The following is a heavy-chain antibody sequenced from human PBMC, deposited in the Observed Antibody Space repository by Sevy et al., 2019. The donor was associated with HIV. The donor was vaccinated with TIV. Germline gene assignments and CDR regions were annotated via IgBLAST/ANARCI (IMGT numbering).Heavy chain of an antibody. D-gene: IGHD6-13*01. CDR1: GFTFNYYG. Sequence: GGSLRLSCAASGFTFNYYGVHWVRQAPGKGLEWVAFIGFDGSDKNYADSVKGRFTISRDNSQNTMYMQMNSLRPDDTAVYYCAKNTAAAGVGGFDYWGHGTLVIVSS. CDR3: AKNTAAAGVGGFDY. V-gene: IGHV3-30*02. J-gene: IGHJ4*01. CDR2: IGFDGSDK.